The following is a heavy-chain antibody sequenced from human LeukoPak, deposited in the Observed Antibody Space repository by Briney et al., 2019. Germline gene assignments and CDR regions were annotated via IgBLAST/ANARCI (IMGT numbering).Heavy chain of an antibody. CDR3: ARELLTYSNHKLGHYMDV. CDR1: GFTFSDYY. CDR2: ISSSSNYI. D-gene: IGHD4-11*01. Sequence: GGSLRLSCAASGFTFSDYYMSWIRQAPGKGLEWGSCISSSSNYIYYADSVKVRFTISRENAKNSLYLQMNSLRAEDTAVYYCARELLTYSNHKLGHYMDVWGKGTTVTVSS. J-gene: IGHJ6*03. V-gene: IGHV3-11*06.